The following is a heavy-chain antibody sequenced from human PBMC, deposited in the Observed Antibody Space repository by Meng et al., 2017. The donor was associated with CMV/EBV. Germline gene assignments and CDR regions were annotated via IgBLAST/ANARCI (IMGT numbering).Heavy chain of an antibody. CDR3: ARPLHYDFWSSYYPSGTYYYYGMDV. V-gene: IGHV3-7*01. Sequence: GESLKISCAASGFTFSSYWMSWVRQAPGKGLEWVANIKQDGSEKYYVDSVKGRFTISRDNAKNSLYLQMNSLRAEDTAVYYCARPLHYDFWSSYYPSGTYYYYGMDVWGQGTTVTVSS. CDR1: GFTFSSYW. J-gene: IGHJ6*02. CDR2: IKQDGSEK. D-gene: IGHD3-3*01.